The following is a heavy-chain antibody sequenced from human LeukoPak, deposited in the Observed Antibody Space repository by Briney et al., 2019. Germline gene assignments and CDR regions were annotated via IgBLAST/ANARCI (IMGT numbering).Heavy chain of an antibody. CDR3: ARDWGVGGRPGYMDV. CDR1: GGSISNKY. Sequence: SETLSLTCTVSGGSISNKYRSWIRQPPRKGLEWVWYIYYSGSTNYNPVLKSRVTILVDTSKNQFSLKLSSVTAADTAVYFCARDWGVGGRPGYMDVWGKGTTVTVSS. CDR2: IYYSGST. J-gene: IGHJ6*03. D-gene: IGHD6-6*01. V-gene: IGHV4-59*01.